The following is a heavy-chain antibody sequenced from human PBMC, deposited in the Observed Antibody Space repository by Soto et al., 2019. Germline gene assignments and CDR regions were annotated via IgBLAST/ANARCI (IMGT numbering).Heavy chain of an antibody. V-gene: IGHV5-10-1*01. CDR1: GYSFANYW. Sequence: PGESLKISFKGSGYSFANYWISWVRQMPGKGLEWMGRFSPTDSYTDYNPSFQGHVTISGDKSISTSYVQWSSLKASDTAMYFCARHPYIGGFDIWGQGTTVTVSS. CDR2: FSPTDSYT. J-gene: IGHJ6*02. D-gene: IGHD2-15*01. CDR3: ARHPYIGGFDI.